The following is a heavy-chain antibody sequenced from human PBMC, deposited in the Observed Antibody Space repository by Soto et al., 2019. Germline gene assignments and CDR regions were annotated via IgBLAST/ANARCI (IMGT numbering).Heavy chain of an antibody. CDR1: GYTFTSYG. D-gene: IGHD2-15*01. J-gene: IGHJ3*02. Sequence: ASVKVSCKASGYTFTSYGISWVRQAPGQGLEWMGWISAYNGNTNYAQKLQGRVTMTTGTSTSTAYMELRSLRSDDTAVYYCAHGYCSGGSCYLNAFDIWGQGSMVTVSS. CDR3: AHGYCSGGSCYLNAFDI. V-gene: IGHV1-18*01. CDR2: ISAYNGNT.